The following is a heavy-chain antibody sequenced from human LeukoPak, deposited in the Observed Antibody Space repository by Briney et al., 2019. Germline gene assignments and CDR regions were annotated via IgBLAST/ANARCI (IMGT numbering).Heavy chain of an antibody. CDR3: AKGMATKLGYFDY. J-gene: IGHJ4*02. V-gene: IGHV3-23*01. D-gene: IGHD7-27*01. Sequence: GGSLRLSCAASGFTFSTYAITWVRQAPGKGLEWVSAFSAGDDSTYYADSVKGRFTISRDTSKTTVYLQMNSLRAEDTAVYYCAKGMATKLGYFDYWGQGTLVTVSS. CDR1: GFTFSTYA. CDR2: FSAGDDST.